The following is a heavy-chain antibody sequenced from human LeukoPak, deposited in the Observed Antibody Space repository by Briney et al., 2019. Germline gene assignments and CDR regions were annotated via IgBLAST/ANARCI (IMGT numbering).Heavy chain of an antibody. V-gene: IGHV3-11*01. CDR2: ISSSGSSV. CDR3: ARRVFYSSSWYGDDALDI. D-gene: IGHD6-13*01. J-gene: IGHJ3*02. Sequence: GGSLRLSCAASGFTFSDYYMSWIRQAPGKGLEWVSYISSSGSSVYYADSVKGRLTISRDNAKNSLFLQMTTLRAEDTAVYYCARRVFYSSSWYGDDALDIWGQGTMVTVSS. CDR1: GFTFSDYY.